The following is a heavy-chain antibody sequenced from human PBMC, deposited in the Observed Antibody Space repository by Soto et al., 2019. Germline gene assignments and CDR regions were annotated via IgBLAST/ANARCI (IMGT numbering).Heavy chain of an antibody. CDR2: IIPIFGTA. CDR1: GGTFSSYA. Sequence: QVQLVQSGAEVKKPGSSVKVSCKASGGTFSSYAISWVRQAPGQGLEWMGGIIPIFGTANYAQKFQGRVRMTGDESTSTGYMELSSLSSEGTAVYYCARHDCISSSCYYYYSYGMDVWGQGTTVTVSS. J-gene: IGHJ6*02. D-gene: IGHD2-2*01. CDR3: ARHDCISSSCYYYYSYGMDV. V-gene: IGHV1-69*12.